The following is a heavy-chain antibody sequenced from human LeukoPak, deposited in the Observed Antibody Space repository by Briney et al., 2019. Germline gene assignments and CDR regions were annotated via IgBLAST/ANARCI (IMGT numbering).Heavy chain of an antibody. CDR1: GFTFSSYA. V-gene: IGHV3-74*01. Sequence: GGSLRLSCAASGFTFSSYAMHWVRQAPGKGLVWVSHINSDGSSTSYADSVKGRFTISRDNAKNTLYLQMNSLRAEDTAVYYCAGPVDVWGQGTTVTVSS. J-gene: IGHJ6*02. CDR2: INSDGSST. CDR3: AGPVDV.